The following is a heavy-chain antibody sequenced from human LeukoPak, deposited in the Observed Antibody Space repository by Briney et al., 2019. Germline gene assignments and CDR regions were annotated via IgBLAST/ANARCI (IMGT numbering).Heavy chain of an antibody. V-gene: IGHV4-59*13. Sequence: SETLSLTCTVSGVSISSYYWSWIRQPPGKGLEGSGYIYYSGSPNYHPSLKSRVTISVDTSKNQFSLKLSSVTAAETPVYYCARDDNYDSSGRGFDPWGQGTLVTVSS. J-gene: IGHJ5*02. CDR2: IYYSGSP. CDR3: ARDDNYDSSGRGFDP. D-gene: IGHD3-22*01. CDR1: GVSISSYY.